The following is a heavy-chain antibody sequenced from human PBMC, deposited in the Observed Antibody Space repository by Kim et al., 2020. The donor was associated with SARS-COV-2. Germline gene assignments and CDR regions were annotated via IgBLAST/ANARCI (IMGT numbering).Heavy chain of an antibody. V-gene: IGHV5-51*01. Sequence: GESLKISCKGSGYSFTSYWIGWVRQMPGKGLEWMGIIYPGDSDTRYSPSFQGQVTISAEKSISTAYLQWSSLKASDTAMYYCARLQPRLGGGDFSPGCFDLWGRGTLVTVSS. D-gene: IGHD2-21*02. CDR2: IYPGDSDT. CDR1: GYSFTSYW. CDR3: ARLQPRLGGGDFSPGCFDL. J-gene: IGHJ2*01.